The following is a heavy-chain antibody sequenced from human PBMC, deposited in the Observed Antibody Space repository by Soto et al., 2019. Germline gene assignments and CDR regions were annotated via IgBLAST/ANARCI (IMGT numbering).Heavy chain of an antibody. D-gene: IGHD3-22*01. V-gene: IGHV1-69*01. CDR3: ARDYDSSGYYPHGPRPAFDI. J-gene: IGHJ3*02. CDR1: GGTFSSYA. Sequence: QVQLVQSGAEVKKPGSSVKVSCKASGGTFSSYAISWVRQAPGQGLEWMGGIIPIFGTANYAQKCQGRVQITADESTSTAYMKLSSLRSEDTAVYYCARDYDSSGYYPHGPRPAFDIWGQGTMVTVSS. CDR2: IIPIFGTA.